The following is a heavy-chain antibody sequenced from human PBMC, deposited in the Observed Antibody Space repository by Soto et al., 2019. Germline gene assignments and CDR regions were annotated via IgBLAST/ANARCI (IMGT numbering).Heavy chain of an antibody. J-gene: IGHJ4*02. Sequence: SETLSLTCAVYGGSFSGYYWSWIRQPPGKGLEWIGYIYYSGSTNYNPSLKSRVTISVDTSKNQFSLKLSSVTAADTAVYYCARDSGYCSGGSCYSRVDYWGQGPLVTVSS. CDR1: GGSFSGYY. CDR2: IYYSGST. D-gene: IGHD2-15*01. CDR3: ARDSGYCSGGSCYSRVDY. V-gene: IGHV4-59*01.